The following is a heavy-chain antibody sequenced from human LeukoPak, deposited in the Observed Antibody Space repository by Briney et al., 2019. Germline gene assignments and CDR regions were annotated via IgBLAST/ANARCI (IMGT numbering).Heavy chain of an antibody. Sequence: GGSLRLSCAATGFTFSNYWMSWFRQAPGKGLDWVANIKYDGREKQYVDSVKGRFTISRDNAKNSLFLQMNSLRAEGTAVYYCARYLNSGPEDFWGQGTLVTVSS. CDR3: ARYLNSGPEDF. V-gene: IGHV3-7*01. CDR1: GFTFSNYW. CDR2: IKYDGREK. D-gene: IGHD1-26*01. J-gene: IGHJ4*02.